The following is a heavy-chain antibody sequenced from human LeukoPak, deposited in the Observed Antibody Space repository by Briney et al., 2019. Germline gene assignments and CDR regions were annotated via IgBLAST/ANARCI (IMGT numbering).Heavy chain of an antibody. CDR2: IYPGDSDT. D-gene: IGHD3-3*01. V-gene: IGHV5-51*01. Sequence: GESLKISCKGSGYSFTSYWIGWVRQMPGKGLEWMGIIYPGDSDTRYSPSFQGQVTISADKSISTAYLQWSSLKASDTAMYYCARHRIFYDFWSGYYLDYWGQETLVTVSS. CDR1: GYSFTSYW. CDR3: ARHRIFYDFWSGYYLDY. J-gene: IGHJ4*02.